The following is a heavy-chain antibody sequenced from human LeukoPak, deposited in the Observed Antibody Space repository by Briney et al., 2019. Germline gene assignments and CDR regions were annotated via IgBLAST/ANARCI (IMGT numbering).Heavy chain of an antibody. D-gene: IGHD3-16*01. Sequence: GASVKVSCKASGYTFTSYGISWVRQAPGQGLEWMGWISAYNGNTNYAQKLQGRVTMTTDTSTSTAYMELRSLRSDDTAVYYCARELRGGHEGGYFQRWGRGTLVTVSS. CDR3: ARELRGGHEGGYFQR. J-gene: IGHJ1*01. CDR2: ISAYNGNT. V-gene: IGHV1-18*01. CDR1: GYTFTSYG.